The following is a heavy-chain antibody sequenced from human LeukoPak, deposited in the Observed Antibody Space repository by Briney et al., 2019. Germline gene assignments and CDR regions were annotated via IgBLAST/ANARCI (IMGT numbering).Heavy chain of an antibody. Sequence: SETLSLTCTVSGGSISSGSYYWSWIRQPPGKGLEWIGRIYTSGSTNYNPSLKSRVTISVDTSKNQFSLKLSSVTAADTAVYYCARDKTSYYYYYYYMDVWGKGTTVTVSS. V-gene: IGHV4-61*02. D-gene: IGHD2-2*01. CDR1: GGSISSGSYY. CDR3: ARDKTSYYYYYYYMDV. J-gene: IGHJ6*03. CDR2: IYTSGST.